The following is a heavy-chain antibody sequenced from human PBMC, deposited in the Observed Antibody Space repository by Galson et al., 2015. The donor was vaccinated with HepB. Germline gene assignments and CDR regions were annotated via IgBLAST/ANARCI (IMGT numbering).Heavy chain of an antibody. CDR2: TYYRSNWYT. CDR3: ARGPGDYDNGWFRTGPFDY. V-gene: IGHV6-1*01. CDR1: GDSVSTNSAA. Sequence: CAITGDSVSTNSAAWNWIRQSPSRGLEWLGRTYYRSNWYTDYALSLKGRITIDPDTSKNQFSLRLNSVTPEDTAVYYCARGPGDYDNGWFRTGPFDYWGQGTLVTVSS. J-gene: IGHJ4*02. D-gene: IGHD6-19*01.